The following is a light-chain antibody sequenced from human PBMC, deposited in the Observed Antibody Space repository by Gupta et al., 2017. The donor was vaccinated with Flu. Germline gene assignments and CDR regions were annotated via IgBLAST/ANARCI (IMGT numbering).Light chain of an antibody. Sequence: DIHMTQSPSSVSASVGDRVTITCRASQGISNWLAWYQQRPGKAPNLLIYDASNLQSGVPSRFSGSRSGTEFSLTISRLQPEDFATYYCQQTNRFPLTFGGGTKVEIK. CDR3: QQTNRFPLT. CDR1: QGISNW. CDR2: DAS. J-gene: IGKJ4*01. V-gene: IGKV1-12*01.